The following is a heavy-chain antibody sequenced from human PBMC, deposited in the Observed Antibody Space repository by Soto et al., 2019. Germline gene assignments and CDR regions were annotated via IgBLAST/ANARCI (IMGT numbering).Heavy chain of an antibody. J-gene: IGHJ1*01. CDR1: GFTFSSYA. CDR3: AKGVPGIAVAGTGYFQH. Sequence: PXXSLRLSCAASGFTFSSYAMSWVRQAPGKGLEWVSGISGSGDSTYYADSVKGRFTISRDNSKNTLYLQMNSLRAEDTAVYYCAKGVPGIAVAGTGYFQHWGQGTLVTVSS. D-gene: IGHD6-19*01. CDR2: ISGSGDST. V-gene: IGHV3-23*01.